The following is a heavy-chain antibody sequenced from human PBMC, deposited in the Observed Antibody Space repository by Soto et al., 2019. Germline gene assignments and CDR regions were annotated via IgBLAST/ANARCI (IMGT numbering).Heavy chain of an antibody. CDR1: GDTFTSYW. V-gene: IGHV5-51*01. D-gene: IGHD2-15*01. J-gene: IGHJ4*02. CDR3: ARSAGNAGRFSEY. CDR2: IYPGDSDT. Sequence: ESLKLSCKGSGDTFTSYWISLVRHMPGEGLEWMGAIYPGDSDTRYSPSFQGQVTISADKSISTAYMQWSSLQASDSAIYYCARSAGNAGRFSEYWGPGTLVTVSS.